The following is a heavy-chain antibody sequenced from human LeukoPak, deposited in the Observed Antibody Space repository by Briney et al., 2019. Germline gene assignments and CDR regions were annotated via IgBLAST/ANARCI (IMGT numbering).Heavy chain of an antibody. CDR2: ISSSSSYI. D-gene: IGHD6-19*01. CDR1: GFTFSSYS. J-gene: IGHJ3*02. V-gene: IGHV3-21*01. Sequence: PGGSLRLFCAASGFTFSSYSMNWVRQAPGKGLEWVSSISSSSSYIYYADSVKGRFTISRDNAKNSLYLQMNSLRAEDTAVYYCAGVEDSSGWYRGAFDIWGQGTMVTVSS. CDR3: AGVEDSSGWYRGAFDI.